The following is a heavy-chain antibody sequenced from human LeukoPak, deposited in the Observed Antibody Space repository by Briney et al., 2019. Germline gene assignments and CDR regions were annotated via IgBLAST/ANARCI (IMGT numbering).Heavy chain of an antibody. J-gene: IGHJ4*02. CDR2: INPDESDK. Sequence: GGSLRLSCAASRFTFSVHWMHWVRQAPGKGLEWVSRINPDESDKAYADSVKGRFTISRDNAKNTLYLQMNSLRAEDTAVYYCASTDLGYRSSTSCSDFDYWGQGTLVTVSS. CDR3: ASTDLGYRSSTSCSDFDY. V-gene: IGHV3-74*01. D-gene: IGHD2-2*01. CDR1: RFTFSVHW.